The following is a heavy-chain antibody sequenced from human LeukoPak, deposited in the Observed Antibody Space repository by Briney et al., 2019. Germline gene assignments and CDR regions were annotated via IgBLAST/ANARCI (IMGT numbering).Heavy chain of an antibody. D-gene: IGHD2-2*01. CDR1: GGSISSYY. CDR2: IYYSGTT. V-gene: IGHV4-59*01. J-gene: IGHJ3*01. Sequence: SETLSLTCTVSGGSISSYYWSWIRQSPGKGLEWIGYIYYSGTTDYNPSLKSRVTISVDTSKNQFSLNLTSVTTADTAVYYCARVCCSSTSCPRRDALDVWGQGKMVTVSS. CDR3: ARVCCSSTSCPRRDALDV.